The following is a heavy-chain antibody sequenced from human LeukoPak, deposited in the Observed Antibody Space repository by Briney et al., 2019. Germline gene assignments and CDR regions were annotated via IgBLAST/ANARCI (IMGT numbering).Heavy chain of an antibody. CDR3: AREARGTRAAFDV. V-gene: IGHV3-7*01. J-gene: IGHJ3*01. CDR1: GFTFSSYW. D-gene: IGHD2-8*01. Sequence: GGSLRLSCAASGFTFSSYWMSWVRQAPGKGLEWAANIKEDGTHKYYVGSVRGRFTISRDNAKNSLYLQMNSLRAEDTVIYYCAREARGTRAAFDVWGQGTMVTVFS. CDR2: IKEDGTHK.